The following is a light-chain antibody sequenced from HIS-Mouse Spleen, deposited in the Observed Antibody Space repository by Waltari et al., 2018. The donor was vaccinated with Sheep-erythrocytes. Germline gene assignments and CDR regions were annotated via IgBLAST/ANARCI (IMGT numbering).Light chain of an antibody. CDR3: CSYAGSSTVV. J-gene: IGLJ2*01. CDR2: EGS. CDR1: SSDVGSYNL. Sequence: QSALTQPASVSGSPGQSITISCTGTSSDVGSYNLVSWYQQHPGKAPNLLLYEGSKRPSGVSNRVSGSKSGNTASLTISGLQAEDEADYYCCSYAGSSTVVFGGGTKLTVL. V-gene: IGLV2-23*01.